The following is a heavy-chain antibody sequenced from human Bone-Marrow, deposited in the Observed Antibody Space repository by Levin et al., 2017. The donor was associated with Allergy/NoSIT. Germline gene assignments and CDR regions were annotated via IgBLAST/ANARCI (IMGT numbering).Heavy chain of an antibody. CDR2: ISYSGST. CDR3: ARDRFANGNYYYAMDA. D-gene: IGHD3-3*01. J-gene: IGHJ6*04. V-gene: IGHV4-59*01. Sequence: PSETLSLTCTVSSGSISSYYWSWIRQTPGKGLEWIGHISYSGSTDYNRSLKSRVTISIDASRTHFSLRLNSVTAADTAVYYCARDRFANGNYYYAMDAWGKGTTVTVSS. CDR1: SGSISSYY.